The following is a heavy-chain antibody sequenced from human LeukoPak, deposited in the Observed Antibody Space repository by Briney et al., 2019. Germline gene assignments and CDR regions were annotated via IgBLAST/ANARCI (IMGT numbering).Heavy chain of an antibody. D-gene: IGHD3-16*01. CDR1: GGYFSGYY. CDR3: ATSGWNGGGGFDP. Sequence: SETLSLTCGVSGGYFSGYYWSWIRQPPGKGLEWIGEISHSGTANYNPSLKSRVSMSVGTSSTQFSLIMTSVTAADTAVYYCATSGWNGGGGFDPWGQGILVIVSS. V-gene: IGHV4-34*01. J-gene: IGHJ5*02. CDR2: ISHSGTA.